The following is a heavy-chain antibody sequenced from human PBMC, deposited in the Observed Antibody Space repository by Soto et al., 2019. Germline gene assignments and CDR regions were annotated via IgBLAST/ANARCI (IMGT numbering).Heavy chain of an antibody. J-gene: IGHJ4*02. Sequence: QVQLVESGGGVVQPGRSLRPSCTASGFTFSNYGMHWVRQAPGKGLKWVAVISYDGSNKYYADSVKGRFTISRDNSKNTLYLQMNSLRAEDTAVYYCARGRDYLGGDFDYWGQGTLVTVSS. CDR2: ISYDGSNK. D-gene: IGHD3-16*01. V-gene: IGHV3-30-3*01. CDR1: GFTFSNYG. CDR3: ARGRDYLGGDFDY.